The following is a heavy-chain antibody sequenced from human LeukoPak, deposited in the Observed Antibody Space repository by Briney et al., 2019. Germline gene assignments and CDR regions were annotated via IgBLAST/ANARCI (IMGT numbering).Heavy chain of an antibody. J-gene: IGHJ5*02. CDR1: GYTFTDYY. Sequence: GASVKVSCKTSGYTFTDYYIHWVRQAPGQGLEWMGWISAYNGNTNYAQKLQGRVTMTTDTSTSTAYMELRSLRSDDTAVYYCARDFEEISWFDPWGQGTLVTVSS. V-gene: IGHV1-18*04. CDR3: ARDFEEISWFDP. CDR2: ISAYNGNT. D-gene: IGHD3-3*02.